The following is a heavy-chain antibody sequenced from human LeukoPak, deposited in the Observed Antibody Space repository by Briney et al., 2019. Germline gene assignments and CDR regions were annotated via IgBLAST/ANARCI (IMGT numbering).Heavy chain of an antibody. CDR3: AREGQIVVVAATHAFDI. CDR2: INHSGST. CDR1: GGSFSGYY. V-gene: IGHV4-34*01. J-gene: IGHJ3*02. Sequence: SETLSPTCAVYGGSFSGYYWSWIRQPPGKGLEWIGEINHSGSTNYNPSLKSRVTISVDTSKNQFSLKLSSVTAADTAVYYCAREGQIVVVAATHAFDIWGQGTMVTVSS. D-gene: IGHD2-15*01.